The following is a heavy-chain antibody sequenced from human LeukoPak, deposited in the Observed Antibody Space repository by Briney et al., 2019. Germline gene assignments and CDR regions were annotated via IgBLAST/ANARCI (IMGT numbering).Heavy chain of an antibody. J-gene: IGHJ4*02. V-gene: IGHV3-23*01. CDR3: AKDFVDLGSSI. D-gene: IGHD3-10*01. Sequence: HPGGSLRLSCAASGFTFSSYAMSWVRQAPGKGLEWVSAISGSGGSTYYADSVKGRFTISRDNSKNPLYLQMNSLRAEDTAVYYCAKDFVDLGSSIWGQGTLVTVSS. CDR2: ISGSGGST. CDR1: GFTFSSYA.